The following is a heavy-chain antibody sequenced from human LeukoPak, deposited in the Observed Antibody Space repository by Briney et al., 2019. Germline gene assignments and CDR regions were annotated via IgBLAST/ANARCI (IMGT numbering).Heavy chain of an antibody. V-gene: IGHV4-4*07. CDR1: GDSISRYY. D-gene: IGHD2-8*01. Sequence: SETLSLTCTVSGDSISRYYWSWIRQPAGKGLEWIGRVSASGTTTYNPSLKGRVTMAVDTSKKQFSLKVNSVTAADTAMYYCARFSNGDYVYFDYGGQGTLVTVSS. CDR3: ARFSNGDYVYFDY. J-gene: IGHJ4*02. CDR2: VSASGTT.